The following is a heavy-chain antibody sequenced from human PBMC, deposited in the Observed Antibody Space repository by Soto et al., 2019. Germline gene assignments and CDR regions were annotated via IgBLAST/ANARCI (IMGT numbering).Heavy chain of an antibody. J-gene: IGHJ6*03. CDR2: IWYDGSNK. CDR1: GFTFSSYG. Sequence: PGGSLRLSCAASGFTFSSYGMHWVRQAPGKGLEWVAVIWYDGSNKYYADSVKGRFTISRDNSKNTLYLQMNSLRAEDTVVYYCARDVMYYYYMDVWGKGTTVTVSS. CDR3: ARDVMYYYYMDV. V-gene: IGHV3-33*01.